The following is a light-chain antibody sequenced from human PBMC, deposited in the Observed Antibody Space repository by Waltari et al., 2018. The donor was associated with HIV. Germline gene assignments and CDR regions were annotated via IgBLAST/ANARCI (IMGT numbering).Light chain of an antibody. CDR1: DSDIGGSNY. Sequence: SITISCSGPDSDIGGSNYVSWFQQHAGKAPKLILYEVSRRPAGISERFSGSRSGDTAYLTISALQTEDEADYHCAAFTGTSTLVGGGTKLTVL. V-gene: IGLV2-14*03. CDR3: AAFTGTSTL. CDR2: EVS. J-gene: IGLJ2*01.